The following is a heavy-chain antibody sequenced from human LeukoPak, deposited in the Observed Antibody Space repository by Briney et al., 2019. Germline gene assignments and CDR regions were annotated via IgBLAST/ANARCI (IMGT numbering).Heavy chain of an antibody. Sequence: SETLSLTCTVSGASIGRYYWSWIRQPPGKGLEWIGYIYDSGSTNYNPSLKSRVTISVDTSKNQFSLKLSSVTAADTAVYYYASEMGWGQGTLVTVSS. CDR3: ASEMG. J-gene: IGHJ4*02. D-gene: IGHD3-16*01. CDR2: IYDSGST. CDR1: GASIGRYY. V-gene: IGHV4-59*01.